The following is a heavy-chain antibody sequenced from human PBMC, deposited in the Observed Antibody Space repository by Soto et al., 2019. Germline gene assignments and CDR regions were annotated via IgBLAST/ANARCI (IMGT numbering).Heavy chain of an antibody. V-gene: IGHV1-18*01. D-gene: IGHD2-21*02. CDR2: ISSYNGNI. CDR1: GYTFTNYG. CDR3: ASSYCGGNCDSDVRIDTYYYGRYV. J-gene: IGHJ6*02. Sequence: QVQRVQSGAEVKKPGASVKVSCKASGYTFTNYGISWVRQAPGQGLEWKGGISSYNGNINYAQKLQGRVTMNTDTATRTANMEQRRLRSEDTAVYYCASSYCGGNCDSDVRIDTYYYGRYVWGQGTTVTVCS.